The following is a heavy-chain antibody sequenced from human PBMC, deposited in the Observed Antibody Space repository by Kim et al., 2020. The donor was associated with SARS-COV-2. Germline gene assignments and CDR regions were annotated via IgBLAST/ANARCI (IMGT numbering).Heavy chain of an antibody. CDR2: IKQDGGQK. Sequence: GGSLRLSCAASGFTFSNYWMSWVRQAPGKGLVWVANIKQDGGQKYQVDSVKGRFIISRDNAKNSLYLQMNSLRAEDTAVYYCAREVDGGAFDTWGQGTMVTVSS. V-gene: IGHV3-7*01. CDR1: GFTFSNYW. CDR3: AREVDGGAFDT. J-gene: IGHJ3*02.